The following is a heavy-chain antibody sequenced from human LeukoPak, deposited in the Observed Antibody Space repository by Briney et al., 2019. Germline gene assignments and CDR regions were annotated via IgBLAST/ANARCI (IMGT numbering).Heavy chain of an antibody. V-gene: IGHV3-30*04. J-gene: IGHJ3*02. CDR1: GFTFSTYA. Sequence: GGSLRLSCAASGFTFSTYAMHWVRQAPGKGLEWVAVISYDGSNKYYADSVKGRFTISRDNSKNTLYLQMNSLRAEDTAVYYCARESTAMVFFWDAFDIWGQGTMVTVSS. D-gene: IGHD5-18*01. CDR2: ISYDGSNK. CDR3: ARESTAMVFFWDAFDI.